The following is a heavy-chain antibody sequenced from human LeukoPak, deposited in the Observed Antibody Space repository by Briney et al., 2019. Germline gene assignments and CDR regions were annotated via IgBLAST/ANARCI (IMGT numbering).Heavy chain of an antibody. CDR3: ARVLSFPYLLDS. CDR1: GHSTTRGYY. D-gene: IGHD2/OR15-2a*01. V-gene: IGHV4-38-2*01. J-gene: IGHJ4*02. CDR2: FFQSHKS. Sequence: SETLSLTCAISGHSTTRGYYWAWLRQSPGKGLEWIATFFQSHKSFYNASLESRVTMSLDTSKSQFSLNLTSVTAADTAVYSCARVLSFPYLLDSWGRGTQVTVSS.